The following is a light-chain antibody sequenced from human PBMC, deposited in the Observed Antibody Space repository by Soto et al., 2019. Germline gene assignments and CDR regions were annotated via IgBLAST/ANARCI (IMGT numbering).Light chain of an antibody. Sequence: DIVLTQSPLSLPVTLGHPASISCRSNQSLVHSAGIAYFSWFQQRPGRYQRRPIYRVSNRASGVPARFSGSGSGTDFALKISRVEAEDVGVYCCMQGTHWPTTFGQGTRLE. CDR1: QSLVHSAGIAY. CDR3: MQGTHWPTT. CDR2: RVS. V-gene: IGKV2-30*02. J-gene: IGKJ5*01.